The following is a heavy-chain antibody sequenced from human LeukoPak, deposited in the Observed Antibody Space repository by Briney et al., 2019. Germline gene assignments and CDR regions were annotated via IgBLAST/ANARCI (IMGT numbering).Heavy chain of an antibody. V-gene: IGHV3-11*06. CDR1: GFTFSDYY. Sequence: PGGSLRLSCAASGFTFSDYYMSWIRQAPGKGLEWVSYISSSSSYTNYADSVKGRFTISRDNAKNSLYLQMNSLRAEDTAVYYCARGSGSSSSWYDWFDPWGQGTLVTVSS. D-gene: IGHD6-13*01. CDR2: ISSSSSYT. J-gene: IGHJ5*02. CDR3: ARGSGSSSSWYDWFDP.